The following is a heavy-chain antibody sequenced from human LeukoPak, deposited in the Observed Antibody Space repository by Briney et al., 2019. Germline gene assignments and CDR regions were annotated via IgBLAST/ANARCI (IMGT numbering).Heavy chain of an antibody. CDR2: IYSSGST. CDR3: TRDRGDYGGPDY. D-gene: IGHD4-23*01. V-gene: IGHV4-4*07. Sequence: SEALSLTCTVSGGSISSYFWSWIRQPAGKGLEWIGRIYSSGSTNYNLSLKSRVTMSIDTSKNQFSLRLSSVTAADTAVYYCTRDRGDYGGPDYWGQGTLVTVSS. CDR1: GGSISSYF. J-gene: IGHJ4*02.